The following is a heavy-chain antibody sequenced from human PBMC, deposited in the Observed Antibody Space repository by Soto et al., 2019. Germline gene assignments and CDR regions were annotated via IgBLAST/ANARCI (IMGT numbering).Heavy chain of an antibody. V-gene: IGHV5-51*01. D-gene: IGHD5-12*01. CDR1: GRTVGNHW. Sequence: RDSLKTSSKVLGRTVGNHWAACVIQMPGKGLEWMGIIYPGDSDARYSPSFAGQVTISVDKSITTAYLHWSSLEASDSAVYYCARQGDVDATPADAFDIWGQGTLVSV. CDR2: IYPGDSDA. CDR3: ARQGDVDATPADAFDI. J-gene: IGHJ3*02.